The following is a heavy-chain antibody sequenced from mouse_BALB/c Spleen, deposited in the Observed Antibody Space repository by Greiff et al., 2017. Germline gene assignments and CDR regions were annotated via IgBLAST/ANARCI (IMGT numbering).Heavy chain of an antibody. J-gene: IGHJ2*01. Sequence: EVKLVESGGGLVKPGGSLKLSCAASGFTFSSYAMSWVRQTPEKRLEWVASISSGGSTYYPDSVKGRFTISRDNARNILYLQMSSLRSEDTAMYYCARGSVRWPYFDYWGQGTTLTVSS. V-gene: IGHV5-6-5*01. D-gene: IGHD1-1*01. CDR1: GFTFSSYA. CDR2: ISSGGST. CDR3: ARGSVRWPYFDY.